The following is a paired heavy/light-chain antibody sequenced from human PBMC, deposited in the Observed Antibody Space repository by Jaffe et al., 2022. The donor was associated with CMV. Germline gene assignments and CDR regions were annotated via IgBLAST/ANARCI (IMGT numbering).Light chain of an antibody. Sequence: DIQMTQSPSAMSASVGDRVSITCRASQDISNYLAWYQQRPGKVPKRLIYEASNLESGVPARFSASGSGAEFTLTISSLQPEDFATYYCLQHAIYPRTFAQGTKV. CDR1: QDISNY. J-gene: IGKJ1*01. CDR3: LQHAIYPRT. V-gene: IGKV1-17*03. CDR2: EAS.
Heavy chain of an antibody. CDR3: VGLIMDV. CDR1: GFMISDHN. V-gene: IGHV3-72*01. Sequence: EVELVESGGGLVQPGGSLRLSCVVSGFMISDHNVDWVRQAPGKGLEWVGRTRNKAESFSTEYAASVKGRFTISRDHSGNSLYLQMNSLKTEDTAVYHCVGLIMDVWGRGTTVTVSS. CDR2: TRNKAESFST. J-gene: IGHJ6*04.